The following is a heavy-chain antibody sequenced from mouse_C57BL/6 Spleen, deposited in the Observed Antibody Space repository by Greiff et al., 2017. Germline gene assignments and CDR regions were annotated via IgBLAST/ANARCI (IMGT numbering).Heavy chain of an antibody. CDR1: GYTFTSYW. J-gene: IGHJ4*01. V-gene: IGHV1-53*01. D-gene: IGHD2-1*01. CDR3: ARKWYGVEDAMDY. CDR2: INPSNGGT. Sequence: VQLQQPGTELVKPGASVKLSCKASGYTFTSYWMHWVKQRPGQGLEWIGNINPSNGGTNYNEKFKSKATLTVDKSSSTAYMQLSSLTSEDSAVYYCARKWYGVEDAMDYWGQGTSVTVSS.